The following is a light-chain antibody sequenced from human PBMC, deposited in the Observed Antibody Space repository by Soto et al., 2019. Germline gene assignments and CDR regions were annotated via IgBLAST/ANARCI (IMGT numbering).Light chain of an antibody. CDR2: DVD. CDR1: SRDVGAYNY. V-gene: IGLV2-14*03. Sequence: QSVLTQPASVSGSPGQSITISCTGTSRDVGAYNYVSWYQQDAGKAPKLIIFDVDKRPSGVSDRFSGSKSGYTASLTISGLQAQDEADYYCCSYTTSNLYVFGTGTKVTVL. J-gene: IGLJ1*01. CDR3: CSYTTSNLYV.